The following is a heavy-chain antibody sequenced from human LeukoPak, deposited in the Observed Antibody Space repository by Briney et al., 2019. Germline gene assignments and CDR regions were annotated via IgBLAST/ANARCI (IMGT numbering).Heavy chain of an antibody. CDR3: ARGFVVVPAAMGY. Sequence: ASVKVSCKASGYTFTSYDINWVRQATGQGLEWMGWMNPNSGSTGYAQKFRGRVTMTRNTSISTAYMELSSLRSEDTAVYYCARGFVVVPAAMGYWGQGTLVTVSS. V-gene: IGHV1-8*01. CDR1: GYTFTSYD. D-gene: IGHD2-2*01. J-gene: IGHJ4*02. CDR2: MNPNSGST.